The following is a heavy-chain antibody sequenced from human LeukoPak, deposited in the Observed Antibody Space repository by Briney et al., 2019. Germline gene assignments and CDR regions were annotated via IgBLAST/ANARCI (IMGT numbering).Heavy chain of an antibody. J-gene: IGHJ5*02. D-gene: IGHD4-11*01. Sequence: ASVKVSCKASGYTFTSYYMHWVRQAPGQGLEWMGIINPSGGSTSYAQKFQGRVTMTRDTSISTAYMELSRLRSDDTAVYYCARNAYSNGWFDPWGQGTLVTVSS. CDR2: INPSGGST. CDR3: ARNAYSNGWFDP. CDR1: GYTFTSYY. V-gene: IGHV1-46*01.